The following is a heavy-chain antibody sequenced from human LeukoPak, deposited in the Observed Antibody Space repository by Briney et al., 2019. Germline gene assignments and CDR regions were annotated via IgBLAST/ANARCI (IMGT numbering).Heavy chain of an antibody. CDR1: GFTFSNAW. CDR2: IKSKTDGGTT. CDR3: TTWIQLWWDLDY. D-gene: IGHD5-18*01. J-gene: IGHJ4*02. Sequence: PGGSLRLSCAASGFTFSNAWMSWVRQAPGEGLEWVGRIKSKTDGGTTDYAAPVKGRFTISRDDSKNTLYLQMNSLKTEDTAVYYCTTWIQLWWDLDYWGQGTLVTVSS. V-gene: IGHV3-15*01.